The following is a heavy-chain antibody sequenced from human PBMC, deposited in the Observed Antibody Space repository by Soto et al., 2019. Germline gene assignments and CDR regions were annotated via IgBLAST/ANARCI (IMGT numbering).Heavy chain of an antibody. CDR2: LNHSGST. CDR1: GGSFSGYY. D-gene: IGHD3-16*02. J-gene: IGHJ4*02. CDR3: ARGERITFGGVIVPEDFDY. V-gene: IGHV4-34*01. Sequence: SETLSLTCAVYGGSFSGYYWSWIRQPPGKGLGWIGELNHSGSTNYNPSLKSRVTISVDTSKNQFSLKLSSVTAADTAVYYCARGERITFGGVIVPEDFDYWGQGTLVTVSS.